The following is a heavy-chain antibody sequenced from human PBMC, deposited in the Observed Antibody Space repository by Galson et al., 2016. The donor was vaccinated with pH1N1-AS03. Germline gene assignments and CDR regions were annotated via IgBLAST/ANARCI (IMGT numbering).Heavy chain of an antibody. J-gene: IGHJ3*02. V-gene: IGHV4-39*01. CDR1: GDSISSSRFY. D-gene: IGHD2-21*02. Sequence: LSLTCKVSGDSISSSRFYWGWIRQPPGKGLEWIGSIYYSGTTYYTSSIKSRVTISVDTSKNEFSLRLSSVTAADTAVYYCARPLAVTDAFDIWGQGTMVTIS. CDR2: IYYSGTT. CDR3: ARPLAVTDAFDI.